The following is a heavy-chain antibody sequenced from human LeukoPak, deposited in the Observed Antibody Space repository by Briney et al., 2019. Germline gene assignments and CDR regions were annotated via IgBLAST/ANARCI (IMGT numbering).Heavy chain of an antibody. V-gene: IGHV3-7*01. CDR3: ARDPYYYDSNGRDH. CDR2: IKQDGSEE. CDR1: GFIFKSYW. J-gene: IGHJ4*02. Sequence: PGGSLRLSCAASGFIFKSYWMSWVRQAPGKGLEWVANIKQDGSEENYVDSVRGRFTISRDNAKKSLYLQMNSLRAEDTAVYYCARDPYYYDSNGRDHWGQGTLVSVSS. D-gene: IGHD3-22*01.